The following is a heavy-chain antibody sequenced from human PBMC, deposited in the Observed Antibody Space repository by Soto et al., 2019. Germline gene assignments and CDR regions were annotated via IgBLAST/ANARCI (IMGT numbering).Heavy chain of an antibody. CDR3: ARGPYSGSYYY. V-gene: IGHV4-39*01. CDR2: FYYSGST. Sequence: WSSIRKPPGKGLEWIGSFYYSGSTHYNPSLKSRVTISVDTSKNQFSLQLSSVTAADTAVYYCARGPYSGSYYYWGQGTLVTVS. J-gene: IGHJ4*02. D-gene: IGHD1-26*01.